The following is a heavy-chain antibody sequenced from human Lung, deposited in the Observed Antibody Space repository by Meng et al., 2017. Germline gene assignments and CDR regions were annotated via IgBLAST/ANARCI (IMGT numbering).Heavy chain of an antibody. CDR2: IFHSGST. Sequence: QVQLQEWGPGLVKPSGTLSLTCAVSGGSITSSTWWSWVRQTPGKGLEWFGEIFHSGSTNYNPPLESRVTISVDKSKNQFSLKVYSVTAADTATYYCARFDISSSGRGDYWGQGILVTVSS. CDR3: ARFDISSSGRGDY. V-gene: IGHV4-4*02. J-gene: IGHJ4*02. CDR1: GGSITSSTW. D-gene: IGHD1-26*01.